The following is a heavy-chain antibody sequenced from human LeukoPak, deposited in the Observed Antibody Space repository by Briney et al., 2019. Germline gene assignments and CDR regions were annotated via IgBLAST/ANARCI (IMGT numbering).Heavy chain of an antibody. V-gene: IGHV3-9*01. CDR1: GFTFSSYA. CDR3: AKDTTDYYDSSSYFDY. CDR2: ISWNSGSI. J-gene: IGHJ4*02. Sequence: GGSLRHSCAASGFTFSSYAMSWVRQAPGKGLEWVSGISWNSGSIGYADSVKGRFTISRDNAKNSLYLQMNSLRAEDTALYYCAKDTTDYYDSSSYFDYWGQGTLVTVSS. D-gene: IGHD3-22*01.